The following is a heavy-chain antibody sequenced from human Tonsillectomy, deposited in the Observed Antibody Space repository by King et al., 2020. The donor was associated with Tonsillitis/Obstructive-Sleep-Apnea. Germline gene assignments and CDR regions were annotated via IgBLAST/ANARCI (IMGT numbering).Heavy chain of an antibody. J-gene: IGHJ4*02. Sequence: VQLVESGGGLVQPGRSLRLSCAASGFTFEHXAMHWVRQTPGKGLEWVSGITWNSGIIAYADSVKGRFTISRDNAKNSMYLQMNSLRAEDTAFYYCVKXXXTIXGXGPLXYWGKXALVTV. CDR3: VKXXXTIXGXGPLXY. CDR2: ITWNSGII. D-gene: IGHD3-3*01. V-gene: IGHV3-9*01. CDR1: GFTFEHXA.